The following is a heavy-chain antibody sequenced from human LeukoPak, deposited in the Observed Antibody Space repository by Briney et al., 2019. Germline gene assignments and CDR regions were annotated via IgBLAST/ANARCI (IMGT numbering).Heavy chain of an antibody. CDR2: INPNSGGT. D-gene: IGHD2-15*01. Sequence: GASVKVSCKASGYTFTGYYMHWVRQAPGQGLEWMGRINPNSGGTNYAQKFQGRATMTRDTSISTAYMELSRLRSDDTAVYYCATVYCSGGSCYERFDYWGQGTLVTVSS. CDR3: ATVYCSGGSCYERFDY. J-gene: IGHJ4*02. V-gene: IGHV1-2*06. CDR1: GYTFTGYY.